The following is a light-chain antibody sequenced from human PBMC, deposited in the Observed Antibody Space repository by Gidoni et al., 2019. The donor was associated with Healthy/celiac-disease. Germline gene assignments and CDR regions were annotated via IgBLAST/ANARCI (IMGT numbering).Light chain of an antibody. CDR3: QQYDNLPLT. CDR1: QDISNY. V-gene: IGKV1-33*01. Sequence: DIQMTQSPSYLSASVGDRVTITCQASQDISNYLNWYQQKPGKAPKLLIYDASNLETGVPSRFSGSGSGTDFTFTIIILQPEDIATYYCQQYDNLPLTFGGGTKVEIK. J-gene: IGKJ4*01. CDR2: DAS.